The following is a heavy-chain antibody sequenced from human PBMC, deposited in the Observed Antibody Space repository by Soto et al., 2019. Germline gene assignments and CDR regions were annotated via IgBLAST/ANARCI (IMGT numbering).Heavy chain of an antibody. CDR1: GFTFSSYS. V-gene: IGHV3-21*01. Sequence: PGESLKISCAASGFTFSSYSMNWVRQAPGKGLEWVSSISSSSSYIYYADSVKGRFTISRDNAKNSLYLQMNSLRAEDTAVYYCARRIAVAGTGPGAFDIWGQGTMVTVSS. CDR3: ARRIAVAGTGPGAFDI. D-gene: IGHD6-19*01. J-gene: IGHJ3*02. CDR2: ISSSSSYI.